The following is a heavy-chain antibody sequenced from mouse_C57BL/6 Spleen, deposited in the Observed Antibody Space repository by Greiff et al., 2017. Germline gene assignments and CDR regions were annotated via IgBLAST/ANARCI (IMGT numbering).Heavy chain of an antibody. CDR2: ISSGGSYT. J-gene: IGHJ4*01. V-gene: IGHV5-6*01. D-gene: IGHD1-1*01. Sequence: EVNLVESGGDLVKPGGSLKLSCAASGFTFSSYGMSWVRQTPDKRLEWVATISSGGSYTYYPDSVKGRFTISRDNAKNTLYLQMSSLKSEDTAMYYCARPYYGSSRYAMDYWGQGTSVTVSS. CDR3: ARPYYGSSRYAMDY. CDR1: GFTFSSYG.